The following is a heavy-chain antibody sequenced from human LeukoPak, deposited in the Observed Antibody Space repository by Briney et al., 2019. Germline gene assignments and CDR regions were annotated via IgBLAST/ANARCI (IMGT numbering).Heavy chain of an antibody. CDR3: ARVSIVGATSDY. D-gene: IGHD1-26*01. CDR2: ISYDESNT. V-gene: IGHV3-30*04. J-gene: IGHJ4*02. CDR1: GFTFSSYA. Sequence: PGGSLRLSCAASGFTFSSYAMHWVRQAPGKGLEWVALISYDESNTFYADSVKGRFTISRDDSKNTLYLQMNSLRAEDTAVYYCARVSIVGATSDYWGQGTLVTVSS.